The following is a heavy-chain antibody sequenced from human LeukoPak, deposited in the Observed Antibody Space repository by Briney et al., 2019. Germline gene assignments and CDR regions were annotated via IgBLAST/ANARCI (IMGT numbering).Heavy chain of an antibody. CDR2: FDPEDGET. Sequence: ASVKVSCKVSGYTPTELSMHWVRQAPGKGLEWMGGFDPEDGETIYAQKFQGRVTMTEDTSTDTAYMELSSLRSEDTAVYYCATGRRRDGYNYYYYYGMDVWGQGTTVTVSS. V-gene: IGHV1-24*01. J-gene: IGHJ6*02. CDR1: GYTPTELS. D-gene: IGHD5-24*01. CDR3: ATGRRRDGYNYYYYYGMDV.